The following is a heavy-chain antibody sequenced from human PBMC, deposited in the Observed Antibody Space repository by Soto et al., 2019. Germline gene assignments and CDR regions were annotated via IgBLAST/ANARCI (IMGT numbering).Heavy chain of an antibody. CDR3: ARLMSVQDYYHYMDV. CDR2: ISAYNGNT. CDR1: GYTFTSYG. Sequence: ASVKVSCKASGYTFTSYGISWVRQAPGQGLEWMGWISAYNGNTNYAQKLQGRVTMTTDTSTSTAYMELRSLRSDDTAVYYCARLMSVQDYYHYMDVWGKGTTVTVSS. D-gene: IGHD1-1*01. V-gene: IGHV1-18*01. J-gene: IGHJ6*03.